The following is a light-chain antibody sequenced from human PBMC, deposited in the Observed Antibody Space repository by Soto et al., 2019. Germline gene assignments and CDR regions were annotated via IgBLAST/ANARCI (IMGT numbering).Light chain of an antibody. CDR3: QHGRS. V-gene: IGKV3-15*01. Sequence: EIVMTQSPATLSVSPWERATLSCRASENVYGNVAWYQQKSGQAPSLLIYDASTRATDIPARFSGSGSGTEFTLTISSLQSADCAIYFCQHGRSFGQGTKVDIK. CDR1: ENVYGN. CDR2: DAS. J-gene: IGKJ1*01.